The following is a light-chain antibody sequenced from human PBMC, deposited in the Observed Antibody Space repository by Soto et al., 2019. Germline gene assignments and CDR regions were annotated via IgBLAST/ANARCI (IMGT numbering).Light chain of an antibody. CDR3: QQRSNWPIT. V-gene: IGKV3D-20*02. CDR1: QSVSSSH. J-gene: IGKJ5*01. CDR2: AAP. Sequence: PGERATLSCRASQSVSSSHLAWYQHKPGQAPRLLIYAAPSRATGSPDRFSGGGSGTDFTLTISRLEPEDFAVYYCQQRSNWPITFGQGTRLEIK.